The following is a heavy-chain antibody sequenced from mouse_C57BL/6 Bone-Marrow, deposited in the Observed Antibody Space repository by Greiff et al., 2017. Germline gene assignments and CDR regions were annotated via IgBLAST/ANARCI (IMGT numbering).Heavy chain of an antibody. J-gene: IGHJ3*01. V-gene: IGHV5-17*01. CDR3: ARRYYGSSWGFAY. Sequence: EVQLVESGGGLVTPGGSLKLSCAASGFTFSDYGMHWVRQAPEKGLEWVAYISSGSSTIYYADSVKGRFTISRDNAKNTLFRQMTSLRSEDTAMYYCARRYYGSSWGFAYWGQGTLVTVSA. D-gene: IGHD1-1*01. CDR2: ISSGSSTI. CDR1: GFTFSDYG.